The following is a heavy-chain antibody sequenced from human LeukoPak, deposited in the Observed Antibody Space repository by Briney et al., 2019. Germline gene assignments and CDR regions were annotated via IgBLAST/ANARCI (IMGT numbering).Heavy chain of an antibody. CDR2: IHYSGST. D-gene: IGHD6-13*01. CDR1: GGSISSYY. V-gene: IGHV4-59*08. CDR3: ARSGYSSSWYGVSDY. J-gene: IGHJ4*02. Sequence: SETLSLTCTVSGGSISSYYWNWIRQSPGKGLEWIGYIHYSGSTNYNPSLKSRVTISVDTSKNEFYLKLSSVNAADTAVYYCARSGYSSSWYGVSDYWGQGTLVTVSS.